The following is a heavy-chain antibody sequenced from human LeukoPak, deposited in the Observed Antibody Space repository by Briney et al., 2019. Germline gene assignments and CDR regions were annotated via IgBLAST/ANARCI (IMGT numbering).Heavy chain of an antibody. D-gene: IGHD6-6*01. V-gene: IGHV3-30*04. CDR2: ISYDGSNK. J-gene: IGHJ6*02. CDR3: ARGGGSSSSALRNYYYYGMDV. CDR1: GFTFSSYA. Sequence: GGSLRLSCAAPGFTFSSYAMHWVRQAPGKGLEWVAVISYDGSNKYYADSVKGRFTISRDNSKNTLYLQMNSLRAEDTAVYYCARGGGSSSSALRNYYYYGMDVWGQGTTVTVSS.